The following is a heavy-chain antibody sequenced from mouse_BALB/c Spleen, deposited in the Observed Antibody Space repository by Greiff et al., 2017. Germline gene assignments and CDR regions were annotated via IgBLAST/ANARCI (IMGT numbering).Heavy chain of an antibody. D-gene: IGHD1-1*01. J-gene: IGHJ2*01. Sequence: VQLQQSGHGLVQPSQSLSITCTVSGFSLTSYGVHWVRQSPGKGLEWLGVIWSGGSTDYNAAFISRLSISKDNSKSQVFFKMNSLQANDTAIYYCARCTTVVGDYFDYWGQGTTLTVSS. CDR2: IWSGGST. CDR3: ARCTTVVGDYFDY. V-gene: IGHV2-2*02. CDR1: GFSLTSYG.